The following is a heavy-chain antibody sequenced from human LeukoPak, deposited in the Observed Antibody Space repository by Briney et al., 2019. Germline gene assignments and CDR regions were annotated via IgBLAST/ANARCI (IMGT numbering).Heavy chain of an antibody. Sequence: GGSLRLSCAASGFTFSGSAMHWVRQASGKGLEWVGRIRSKANSYATAYAASVKGRFTISRDDSKNTAYLQMNSLKTEDTAVYYCTAYYDSSGYYGFDYWGLGTLVTVSS. CDR1: GFTFSGSA. J-gene: IGHJ4*02. D-gene: IGHD3-22*01. V-gene: IGHV3-73*01. CDR2: IRSKANSYAT. CDR3: TAYYDSSGYYGFDY.